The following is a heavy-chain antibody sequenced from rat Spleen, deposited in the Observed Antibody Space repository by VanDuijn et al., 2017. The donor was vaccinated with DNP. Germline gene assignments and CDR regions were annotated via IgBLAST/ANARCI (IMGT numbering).Heavy chain of an antibody. V-gene: IGHV5-22*01. CDR1: GFTFSDYY. Sequence: EVQLVESGGGLVQPGGSMKLSCAASGFTFSDYYMAWVRQAPTKGLEWVAYISYDGGSTYYGDSVKGRFTISRDNAKSTLYLQMNSLRSEDMATYYCARRRDYFDYWGQGVMVTVSS. CDR3: ARRRDYFDY. J-gene: IGHJ2*01. CDR2: ISYDGGST.